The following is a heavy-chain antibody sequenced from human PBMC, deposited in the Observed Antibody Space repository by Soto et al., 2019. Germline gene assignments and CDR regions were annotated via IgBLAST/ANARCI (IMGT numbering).Heavy chain of an antibody. Sequence: SETLSLTCTVSGGSVSSGSYYWSWIRQPPGKGLEWIGYIYYSGSTNYNPSLKSRVTISVDTSKNQFSLKLSSVTAADTAVYYCARIQRHSSSFDYWGQGPLVTVSS. CDR2: IYYSGST. CDR1: GGSVSSGSYY. J-gene: IGHJ4*02. V-gene: IGHV4-61*01. D-gene: IGHD6-6*01. CDR3: ARIQRHSSSFDY.